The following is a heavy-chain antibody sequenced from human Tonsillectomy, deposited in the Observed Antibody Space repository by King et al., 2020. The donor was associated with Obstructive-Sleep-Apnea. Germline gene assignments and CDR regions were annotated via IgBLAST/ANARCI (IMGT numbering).Heavy chain of an antibody. J-gene: IGHJ4*02. D-gene: IGHD5-18*01. CDR2: ISYDGSNK. Sequence: VQLVESGGGVVQPGRSLRLSCAASGFTFSSYAMHWVRQAPGKGLEWVAVISYDGSNKYYADSVKGRFTISRENSKNTLYLQMNSLRAEDTAVYYCARGRDTAMVNWGQGTLVTVSS. V-gene: IGHV3-30*04. CDR3: ARGRDTAMVN. CDR1: GFTFSSYA.